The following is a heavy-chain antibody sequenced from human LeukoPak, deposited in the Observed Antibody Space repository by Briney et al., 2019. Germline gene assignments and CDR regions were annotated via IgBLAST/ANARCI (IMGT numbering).Heavy chain of an antibody. CDR3: ARDQYGDYLSLDNLFDP. CDR1: GGTFSSYA. Sequence: SVKVSCKASGGTFSSYAISWVRQAPGQGLEWMGRIIPIFGTANYAQKFQGRVTITTDESTSTAYMELSSLRSEDTAVYYCARDQYGDYLSLDNLFDPWGQGTLVTVSS. V-gene: IGHV1-69*05. CDR2: IIPIFGTA. J-gene: IGHJ5*02. D-gene: IGHD4-17*01.